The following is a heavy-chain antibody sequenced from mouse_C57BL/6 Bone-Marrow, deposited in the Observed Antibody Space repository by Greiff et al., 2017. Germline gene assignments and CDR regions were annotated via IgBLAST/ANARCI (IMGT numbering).Heavy chain of an antibody. D-gene: IGHD1-1*01. J-gene: IGHJ4*01. V-gene: IGHV1-9*01. CDR2: ILPGSGST. CDR3: ARFGVYYYGSSYGGGY. CDR1: GYTFTGYW. Sequence: QVQLQQSGAELMKPGASVKLSCKATGYTFTGYWIEWVKQRPGHGLEWIGEILPGSGSTNYNEKFKGKATFTADTSSNTAYMQLSSLTTEDSAIYYCARFGVYYYGSSYGGGYWGQGTSVTVSS.